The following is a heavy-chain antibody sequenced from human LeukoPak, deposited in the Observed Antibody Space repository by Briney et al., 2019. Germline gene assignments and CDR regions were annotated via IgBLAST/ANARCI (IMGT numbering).Heavy chain of an antibody. J-gene: IGHJ4*02. Sequence: ASVKVSCKASGGTFSSYAISWVRQAPGQGLEWMGGIIPIFGTANYAQKFQGRVTITADESTSTAYMELSSLRSEDTAVYYCAREGPHDYGDSDYWGQGTLVTVSS. CDR1: GGTFSSYA. D-gene: IGHD4-17*01. V-gene: IGHV1-69*13. CDR2: IIPIFGTA. CDR3: AREGPHDYGDSDY.